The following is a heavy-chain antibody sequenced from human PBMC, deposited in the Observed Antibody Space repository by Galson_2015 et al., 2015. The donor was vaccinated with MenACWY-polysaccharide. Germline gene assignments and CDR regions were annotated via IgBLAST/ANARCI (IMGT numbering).Heavy chain of an antibody. CDR3: ARRRGGLGNYFDY. Sequence: SLRLSCAASAFTFSSYWMSWVRQAPGKGLEWVANIKEDGRDKYYVDSVKGRFTISRDNAKNSLYLQMNSLRAEDTAVYYCARRRGGLGNYFDYWGQGTLVTVSS. D-gene: IGHD3-16*01. CDR1: AFTFSSYW. V-gene: IGHV3-7*01. CDR2: IKEDGRDK. J-gene: IGHJ4*02.